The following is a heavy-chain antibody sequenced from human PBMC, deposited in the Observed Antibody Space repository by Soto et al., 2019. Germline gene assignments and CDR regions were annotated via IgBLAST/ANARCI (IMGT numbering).Heavy chain of an antibody. J-gene: IGHJ6*02. CDR1: GDSVSSNSAA. CDR3: ARWHYYYGVDV. Sequence: SQTLSLTCAISGDSVSSNSAAWSWIRQSPSRGLEWLGRTYYRSKWYNDSTVSVKSRITINPDTSRNQFSLHLNSVTPEDTAVYYCARWHYYYGVDVWGQGTTVTVSS. V-gene: IGHV6-1*01. CDR2: TYYRSKWYN.